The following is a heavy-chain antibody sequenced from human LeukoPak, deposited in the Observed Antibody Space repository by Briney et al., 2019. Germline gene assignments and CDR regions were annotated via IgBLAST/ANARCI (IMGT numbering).Heavy chain of an antibody. Sequence: RTSETLSLTCAVYGGSFSGYYWSWIRQPPGKGLEWIGEINHSGSTNYNPSLRSRVTVSVHTSKNQLSLKLSSVTAADTAVYYCARQWLVSPLFDYWGQGTLATVSS. V-gene: IGHV4-34*01. CDR3: ARQWLVSPLFDY. CDR1: GGSFSGYY. J-gene: IGHJ4*02. CDR2: INHSGST. D-gene: IGHD6-19*01.